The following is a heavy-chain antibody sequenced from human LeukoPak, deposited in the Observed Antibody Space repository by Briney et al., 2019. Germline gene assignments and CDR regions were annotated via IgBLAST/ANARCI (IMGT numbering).Heavy chain of an antibody. Sequence: ASVKVSCKASGYTFTGYYMHWVRQAPGQGLEWMGWINPNGGGTTYAQKVQGRVTLTRDTSINTAYMELSSLRSDDTAVYYCARDLNALGVAAAGPYFDNWGQGTLVTVSS. CDR2: INPNGGGT. V-gene: IGHV1-2*02. J-gene: IGHJ4*02. CDR1: GYTFTGYY. CDR3: ARDLNALGVAAAGPYFDN. D-gene: IGHD6-13*01.